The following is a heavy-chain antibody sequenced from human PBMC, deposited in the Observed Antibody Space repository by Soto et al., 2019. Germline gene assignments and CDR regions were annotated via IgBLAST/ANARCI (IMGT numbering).Heavy chain of an antibody. CDR1: GFSLSTNGVG. D-gene: IGHD3-10*01. V-gene: IGHV2-5*02. Sequence: QITLKESGPPLVKPTQTLTLTCTCSGFSLSTNGVGVGWIRQPPGKALEWLANIYWDDDKRYSPSLKSRLTITKDTSKNQVVLRMTNMDLVDTATYYCAHVYYGSGSHWGFGYWGQGTLVTVSS. CDR2: IYWDDDK. CDR3: AHVYYGSGSHWGFGY. J-gene: IGHJ4*02.